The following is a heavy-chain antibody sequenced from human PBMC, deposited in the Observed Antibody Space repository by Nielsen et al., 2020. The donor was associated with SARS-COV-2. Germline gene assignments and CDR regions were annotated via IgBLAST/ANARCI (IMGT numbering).Heavy chain of an antibody. J-gene: IGHJ4*02. Sequence: SGPTLVKPTQTLTLTCTFSGFSLSTSGVSVGWIRQPPGKALEWLAVIYWDDDQRYSPSLKNRLTITKENSKNQVVLTMTNMDPVDTATYYCGHRAGQLLPDFWGQGTLVTVSS. D-gene: IGHD2-2*01. CDR1: GFSLSTSGVS. V-gene: IGHV2-5*02. CDR2: IYWDDDQ. CDR3: GHRAGQLLPDF.